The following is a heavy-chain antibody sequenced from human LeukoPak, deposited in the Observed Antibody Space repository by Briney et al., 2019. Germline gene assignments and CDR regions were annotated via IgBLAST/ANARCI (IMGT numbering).Heavy chain of an antibody. CDR1: GFTFSTCE. J-gene: IGHJ4*02. D-gene: IGHD2-21*02. V-gene: IGHV3-48*03. Sequence: GGSLRLSCAVSGFTFSTCEMNWVRQAPGKWLEWISYISGSGSTIYYADSVKGRFTISRDNAKNSLYLQMNSLRAEDTAVYYCAKDPLPYCGADCLSAFDYWGQGTLVTVSS. CDR2: ISGSGSTI. CDR3: AKDPLPYCGADCLSAFDY.